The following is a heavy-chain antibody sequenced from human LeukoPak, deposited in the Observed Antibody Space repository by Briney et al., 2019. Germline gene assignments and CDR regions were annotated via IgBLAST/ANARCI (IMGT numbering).Heavy chain of an antibody. V-gene: IGHV4-59*01. CDR3: ARAFGYGGNSEAFDY. D-gene: IGHD4-23*01. Sequence: KPSETLSLTCTVSGGSISSYYWTWIRQPPGQGLEWIGYIYHSGRNNYNPYLKSRVTISVDTSKNQASPQVSSVTAADTAVYYCARAFGYGGNSEAFDYWGQGTLVTVSS. CDR1: GGSISSYY. J-gene: IGHJ4*02. CDR2: IYHSGRN.